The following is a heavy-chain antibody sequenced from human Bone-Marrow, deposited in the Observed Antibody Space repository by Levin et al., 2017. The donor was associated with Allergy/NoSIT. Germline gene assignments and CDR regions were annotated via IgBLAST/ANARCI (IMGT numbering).Heavy chain of an antibody. Sequence: LSLTCAASGFTFSSYSMNWVRQAPGKGLEWVSYISSSSSTIYYADSVKGRFTISRDNAKNSLYLQMNSLRDEDTAVYYCARDYGNYGSGSYYNDGYWGQGTLVTVSS. CDR3: ARDYGNYGSGSYYNDGY. J-gene: IGHJ4*02. V-gene: IGHV3-48*02. CDR1: GFTFSSYS. D-gene: IGHD3-10*01. CDR2: ISSSSSTI.